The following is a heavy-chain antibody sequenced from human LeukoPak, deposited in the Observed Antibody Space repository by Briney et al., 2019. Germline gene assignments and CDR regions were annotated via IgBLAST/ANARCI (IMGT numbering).Heavy chain of an antibody. CDR2: VYYSGTT. J-gene: IGHJ4*02. V-gene: IGHV4-59*01. Sequence: SETLSLTCTVSGGSISTYYWTWLRQPPGKGLEWIGYVYYSGTTNYNPSLESRVTISIDTSKNQFSLKLNSVTAADTAVYYCARDYDSSGYYWSWGQGTLVTVSS. CDR3: ARDYDSSGYYWS. CDR1: GGSISTYY. D-gene: IGHD3-22*01.